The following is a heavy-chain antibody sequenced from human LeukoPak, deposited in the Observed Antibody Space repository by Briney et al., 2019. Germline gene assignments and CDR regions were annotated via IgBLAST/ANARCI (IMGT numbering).Heavy chain of an antibody. CDR1: GGSISSYY. D-gene: IGHD3-10*01. J-gene: IGHJ4*02. Sequence: PSETLSLTCTASGGSISSYYWSWIRQPPGKGLEWIGYIYYSGSSKYYPSLKSRVTMTVDTSKNQFSLKLSSVTAADTAVYYCARHRGSGSPYFDYWGQGTLVTVSS. V-gene: IGHV4-59*08. CDR2: IYYSGSS. CDR3: ARHRGSGSPYFDY.